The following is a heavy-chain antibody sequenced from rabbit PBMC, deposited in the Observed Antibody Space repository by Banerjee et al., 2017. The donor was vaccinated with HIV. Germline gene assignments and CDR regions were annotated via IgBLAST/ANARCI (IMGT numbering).Heavy chain of an antibody. D-gene: IGHD4-1*01. CDR3: ARDLAGVIGWNFNL. V-gene: IGHV1S45*01. Sequence: LEESGGGLVKPEGSLTLTCKASGFDFSSNAICWVRQAPGKGLEWITCIVGDGNTFYASWAKGRFTISKPSSTTVTLQMTSLTAADTATYFCARDLAGVIGWNFNLWGPGTLVTGS. CDR1: GFDFSSNA. J-gene: IGHJ4*01. CDR2: IVGDGNT.